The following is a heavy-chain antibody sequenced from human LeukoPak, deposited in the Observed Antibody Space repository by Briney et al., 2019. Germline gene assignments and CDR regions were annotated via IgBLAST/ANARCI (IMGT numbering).Heavy chain of an antibody. Sequence: HPSETLSLTCTVSGGSISSGSYYWSWIRQPAGKGLEWIRRIYTTGSTNYNPSLKSRVTISVDTSKNQFSLKLSSVAAADTAVYYCARGLENWNVYVSDYWGQGTLVTVSS. D-gene: IGHD1-1*01. J-gene: IGHJ4*02. V-gene: IGHV4-61*02. CDR1: GGSISSGSYY. CDR3: ARGLENWNVYVSDY. CDR2: IYTTGST.